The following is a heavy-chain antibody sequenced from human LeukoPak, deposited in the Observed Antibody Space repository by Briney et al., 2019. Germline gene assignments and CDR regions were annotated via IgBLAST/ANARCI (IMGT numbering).Heavy chain of an antibody. CDR1: GGSLSSSSYY. CDR2: IYYSGST. V-gene: IGHV4-39*01. CDR3: ARHLAYGSGSYDY. D-gene: IGHD3-10*01. J-gene: IGHJ4*02. Sequence: PSETLSLTCTVSGGSLSSSSYYWGWIRPPPGKGLEWIGSIYYSGSTYYNPSLKSRVTISVDTSKNQFSLKLSSVTAADTAVYYCARHLAYGSGSYDYWGQGTLVTVSS.